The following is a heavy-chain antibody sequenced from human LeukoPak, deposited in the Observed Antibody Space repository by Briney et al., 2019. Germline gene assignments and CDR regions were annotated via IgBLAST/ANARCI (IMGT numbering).Heavy chain of an antibody. CDR1: GFTFPSYA. D-gene: IGHD2-8*01. J-gene: IGHJ4*02. CDR2: ISDSGDVT. CDR3: AKDISIARYCTNGLCSPFDY. Sequence: GGSLRISCAASGFTFPSYAMSWVRQAPGKGLEWVSAISDSGDVTYVAESVKGRFTISRDNSKNTLFLQMNSLTVEDSAVYYCAKDISIARYCTNGLCSPFDYWGQGTLVTVSS. V-gene: IGHV3-23*01.